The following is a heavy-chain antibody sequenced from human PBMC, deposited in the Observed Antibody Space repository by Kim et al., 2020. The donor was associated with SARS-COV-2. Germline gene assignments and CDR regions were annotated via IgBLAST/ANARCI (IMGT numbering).Heavy chain of an antibody. CDR3: VKPITMIVVVTYFDY. J-gene: IGHJ4*02. D-gene: IGHD3-22*01. V-gene: IGHV3-64D*06. Sequence: GGSLRLSCSASGFTFSSYAMHWVRQAPGKGLEYVSAISSNGGSTYYADSVKGRFTISRDNSKNTLYLQMSSLRAEDTAVYYCVKPITMIVVVTYFDYWGQGTLVTVSS. CDR1: GFTFSSYA. CDR2: ISSNGGST.